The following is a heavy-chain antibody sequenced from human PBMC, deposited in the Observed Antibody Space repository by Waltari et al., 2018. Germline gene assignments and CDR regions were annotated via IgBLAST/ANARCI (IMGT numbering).Heavy chain of an antibody. V-gene: IGHV4-34*01. CDR1: GRSFSDYW. D-gene: IGHD3-16*01. CDR3: ARGRDYVWNLL. Sequence: QVQLQQWGAGLLKPSEPLSLTCAVYGRSFSDYWWSWIRQPPGKGLEWIGEINHSGSTNYNPSLKSRVTMSVDTSKNQFSLNLNSVTAADTAVYYCARGRDYVWNLLWGQGTLVTVSS. CDR2: INHSGST. J-gene: IGHJ4*02.